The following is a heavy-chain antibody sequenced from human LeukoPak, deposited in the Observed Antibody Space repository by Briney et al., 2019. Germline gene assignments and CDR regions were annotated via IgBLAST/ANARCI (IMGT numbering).Heavy chain of an antibody. Sequence: GGSLSLSCAASGFTFNDAWMSWVRQAPGKGLEWVGHKSRTNGGSTYYADSVKGRFTISRDNSKNSLYLQMNSLRAEDTAVYYCAKEGRTSCYCDFDYWGQGTLVTVSS. D-gene: IGHD2-2*01. CDR3: AKEGRTSCYCDFDY. CDR1: GFTFNDAW. J-gene: IGHJ4*02. V-gene: IGHV3-23*01. CDR2: KSRTNGGST.